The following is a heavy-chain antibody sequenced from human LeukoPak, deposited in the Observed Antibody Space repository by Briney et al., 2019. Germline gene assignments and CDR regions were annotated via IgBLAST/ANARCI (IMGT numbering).Heavy chain of an antibody. J-gene: IGHJ4*02. V-gene: IGHV4-34*01. D-gene: IGHD6-19*01. CDR2: INHSGST. Sequence: PSETLSLTCAVSGGSFSGYYWNWIRQSPGKGLEWIGEINHSGSTHYNPSLKSRVTIPVDTSQKQFSLRLTSVTAADTAVYYCARDRIAVAGTFDYWGQGTLVTVSS. CDR1: GGSFSGYY. CDR3: ARDRIAVAGTFDY.